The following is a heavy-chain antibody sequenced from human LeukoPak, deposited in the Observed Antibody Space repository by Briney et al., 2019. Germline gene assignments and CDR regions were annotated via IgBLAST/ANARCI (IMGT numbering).Heavy chain of an antibody. Sequence: GGSLRLSCAASGFTFSSYAMHWVRQAPGKGLEWVAVISYDGSNKYYADSVKGRYTISRDNSKNTLYLQMNSLRAEDTAVYYCARDWGGIAVAGNFDYWGQGTLVTVSS. D-gene: IGHD6-19*01. CDR1: GFTFSSYA. J-gene: IGHJ4*02. V-gene: IGHV3-30*04. CDR2: ISYDGSNK. CDR3: ARDWGGIAVAGNFDY.